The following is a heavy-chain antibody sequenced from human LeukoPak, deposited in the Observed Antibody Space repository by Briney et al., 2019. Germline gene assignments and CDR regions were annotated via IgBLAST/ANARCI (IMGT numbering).Heavy chain of an antibody. CDR3: ARVTIPYYYYGMDV. V-gene: IGHV3-7*01. J-gene: IGHJ6*02. Sequence: PGGSLRLSCAASGFTFSNYWMGWVRQAPGKGLEWVANIKQDGSEKYYVDSVKGRFTISRDNAKNSLYLQMNSLRAEDTAVYYCARVTIPYYYYGMDVWGQGTTVTVSS. CDR2: IKQDGSEK. D-gene: IGHD3-3*01. CDR1: GFTFSNYW.